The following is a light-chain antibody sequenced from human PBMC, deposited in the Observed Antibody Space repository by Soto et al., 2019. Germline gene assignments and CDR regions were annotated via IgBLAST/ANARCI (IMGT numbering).Light chain of an antibody. Sequence: EIVLTQSPGTRSLSPWERATLSCRASQSISNYLAWYQQRPGQSPRLLIYAASSRATGVPDRFSGGGSATDFPLTVSRLEPEDFAVYYCQQYSGSPRTFGQGTKLEIK. CDR1: QSISNY. J-gene: IGKJ2*01. V-gene: IGKV3-20*01. CDR2: AAS. CDR3: QQYSGSPRT.